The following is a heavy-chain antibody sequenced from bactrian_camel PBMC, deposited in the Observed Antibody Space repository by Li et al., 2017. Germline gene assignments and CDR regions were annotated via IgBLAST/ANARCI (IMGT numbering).Heavy chain of an antibody. Sequence: VQLVESGGGLVQPGKSQRLSCAASGFTFSAYDMIWVRQAPGKGLEWVSGTTTSGSGSFYEASVRGRFTASRDNDKNILYLRLNSLKTDDTDTYYCIQNTNWPSSGRRGQGTQVTVS. D-gene: IGHD7*01. V-gene: IGHV3S40*01. CDR3: IQNTNWPSSGR. CDR2: TTTSGSGS. CDR1: GFTFSAYD. J-gene: IGHJ4*01.